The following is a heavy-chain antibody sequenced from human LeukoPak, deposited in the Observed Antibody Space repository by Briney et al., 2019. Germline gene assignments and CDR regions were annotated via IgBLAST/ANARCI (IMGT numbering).Heavy chain of an antibody. CDR1: GDSISSGGYY. CDR2: IFDGGNT. CDR3: ASTSPIDYYDSSGYVST. D-gene: IGHD3-22*01. V-gene: IGHV4-31*03. Sequence: SQTLSLTCTVSGDSISSGGYYWSWIRQHPGKGLEWIGFIFDGGNTYYNPSLKSRVTISVDTSKNQLSLNPTSVTAADTAVYYCASTSPIDYYDSSGYVSTWGQGTLVTVSS. J-gene: IGHJ5*02.